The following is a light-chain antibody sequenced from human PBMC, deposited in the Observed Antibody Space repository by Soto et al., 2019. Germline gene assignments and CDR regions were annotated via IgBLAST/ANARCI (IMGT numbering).Light chain of an antibody. Sequence: DIQMNQSPSTLSASIGDRVTITCRASQRISIWLAWYQQKPGEAPKLLVFKASSLESGVPLRFSGSGSGTEFTLTISSLQPDDFATYYCQQYNSYPYTFSQGTKLEIK. CDR3: QQYNSYPYT. J-gene: IGKJ2*01. CDR2: KAS. CDR1: QRISIW. V-gene: IGKV1-5*03.